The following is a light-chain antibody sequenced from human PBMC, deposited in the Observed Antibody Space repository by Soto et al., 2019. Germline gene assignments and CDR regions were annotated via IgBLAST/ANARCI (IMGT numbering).Light chain of an antibody. V-gene: IGLV1-40*01. CDR1: SSNIGAGYD. Sequence: QSVLTQPPSVSGAPGQRVTISCTGSSSNIGAGYDVHWYQQLPGTAPKLLIYGNSNRPSGVPDRFSGSKSGTSASLAITGLQAEDEADSYCQSYDSSLSGPYVVFGGGTQLTVL. CDR3: QSYDSSLSGPYVV. J-gene: IGLJ2*01. CDR2: GNS.